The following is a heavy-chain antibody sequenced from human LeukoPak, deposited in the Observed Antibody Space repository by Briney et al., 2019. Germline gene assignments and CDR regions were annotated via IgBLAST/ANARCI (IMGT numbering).Heavy chain of an antibody. J-gene: IGHJ4*02. CDR3: AKDPYGTRYFDY. CDR2: VYGDGST. CDR1: GFTVNHNY. D-gene: IGHD2-2*01. Sequence: TGGSLRLSCVASGFTVNHNYISWVRQAPGKGLEWVSVVYGDGSTHYADSVKGRFTISRDNAKNTVYLQMNSLRAEDTAVYYCAKDPYGTRYFDYWGQGTLVTVSS. V-gene: IGHV3-53*01.